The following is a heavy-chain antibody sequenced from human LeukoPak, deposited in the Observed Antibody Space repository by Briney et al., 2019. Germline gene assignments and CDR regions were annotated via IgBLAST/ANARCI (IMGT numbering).Heavy chain of an antibody. CDR2: ISYDGSNK. CDR3: AKDSGVGATGYFDY. Sequence: GGSLRLSCAASGFTFSSYGMHWVRQAPGKGLEWVAVISYDGSNKYYADSVKGRFTISRDNSKNTLYLQMNSLRAEDTAVYYCAKDSGVGATGYFDYWGQGTLVTVSS. V-gene: IGHV3-30*18. D-gene: IGHD1-26*01. J-gene: IGHJ4*02. CDR1: GFTFSSYG.